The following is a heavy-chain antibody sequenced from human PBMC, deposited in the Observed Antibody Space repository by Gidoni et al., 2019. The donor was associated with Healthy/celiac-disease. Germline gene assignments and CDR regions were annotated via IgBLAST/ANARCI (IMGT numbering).Heavy chain of an antibody. V-gene: IGHV1-46*01. CDR2: INPSGGST. Sequence: QVQLVQSGAEVKKPGASVKVSCKASGYTFTSYYMHWVRQAPGQGLEWMGIINPSGGSTSYAQKFQGRVTMTRDTSTSTVYMELSSLRSEDTAVYYCARGTQSTMIVVVHAFDFWGQGTMVTVSS. CDR3: ARGTQSTMIVVVHAFDF. D-gene: IGHD3-22*01. CDR1: GYTFTSYY. J-gene: IGHJ3*01.